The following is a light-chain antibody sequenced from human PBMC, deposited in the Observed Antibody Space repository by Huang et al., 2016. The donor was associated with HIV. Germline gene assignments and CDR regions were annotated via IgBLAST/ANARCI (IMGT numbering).Light chain of an antibody. CDR2: DAA. CDR1: QSVNTF. Sequence: EIVLTQSPAPLSLSPWERATLSCRASQSVNTFLAWYQQKPGQAPRLLIYDAANRATGIPARFSGSGSGTDFTLTISSLEPEDFAVYYCQQRSNRPLTFGGGTKVEIK. CDR3: QQRSNRPLT. J-gene: IGKJ4*01. V-gene: IGKV3-11*01.